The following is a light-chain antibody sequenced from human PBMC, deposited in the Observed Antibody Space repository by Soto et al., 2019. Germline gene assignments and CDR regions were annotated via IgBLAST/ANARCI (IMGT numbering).Light chain of an antibody. J-gene: IGKJ1*01. CDR3: QQSYRTPRT. CDR2: KAS. V-gene: IGKV1-5*03. CDR1: QSISTW. Sequence: IQMSQSPFTLSASVGDRVTITCRASQSISTWLAWYQQKPGKAPKLLIYKASSLDSGVPSRFSGSGSGTEFTLTISSLQPEDFATYYCQQSYRTPRTFGQGTKVDIK.